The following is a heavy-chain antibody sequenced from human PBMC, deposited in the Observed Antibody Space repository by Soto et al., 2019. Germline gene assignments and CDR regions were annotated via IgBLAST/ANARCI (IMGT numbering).Heavy chain of an antibody. J-gene: IGHJ4*02. CDR1: GGTFSSYA. Sequence: SVKLCSKASGGTFSSYASCWVRQAHGQGLEWMGGIIPIFGTANYAQKFQGRVTITADESTSTAYMELSSLRSEDTAVYYCARDYGDYGGGILWVQGTLVTVSS. D-gene: IGHD4-17*01. CDR3: ARDYGDYGGGIL. V-gene: IGHV1-69*13. CDR2: IIPIFGTA.